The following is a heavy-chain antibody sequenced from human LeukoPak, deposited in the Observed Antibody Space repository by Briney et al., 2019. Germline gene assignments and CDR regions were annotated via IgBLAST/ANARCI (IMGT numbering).Heavy chain of an antibody. CDR1: GGSISSGSYY. CDR3: ARDYQGGYGDKTVDY. J-gene: IGHJ4*02. V-gene: IGHV4-39*07. D-gene: IGHD5-18*01. CDR2: IYYSGST. Sequence: SETLSLTCTVSGGSISSGSYYWGWIRQPPGKGLEWIGNIYYSGSTYYNPSLKSRVSISVDTSKNQFSLKLSSVTAADTAVYYCARDYQGGYGDKTVDYWGQGTLVTVSS.